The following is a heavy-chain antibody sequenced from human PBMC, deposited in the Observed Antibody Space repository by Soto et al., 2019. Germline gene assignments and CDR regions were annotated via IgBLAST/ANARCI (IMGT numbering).Heavy chain of an antibody. J-gene: IGHJ6*02. CDR3: ASGGYQLLYYYYYGMDV. Sequence: SETLSLTCAVYGGSFSGYYWSWIRQPPGKGLEWIGEINHSGSTNYNPSLKSRVTISVDTSKNQFSLKLSSVTAADTAVYYCASGGYQLLYYYYYGMDVWGQRTTVTVSS. V-gene: IGHV4-34*01. D-gene: IGHD2-2*01. CDR2: INHSGST. CDR1: GGSFSGYY.